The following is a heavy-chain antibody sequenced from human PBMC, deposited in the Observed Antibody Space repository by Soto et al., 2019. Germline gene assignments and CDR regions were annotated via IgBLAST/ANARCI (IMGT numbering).Heavy chain of an antibody. J-gene: IGHJ4*02. CDR1: GGTFSSYA. V-gene: IGHV1-69*06. D-gene: IGHD3-3*01. CDR3: ALRITIFGVVIMDY. CDR2: IIPIFGTA. Sequence: QVQLVQSGAEVKKPGASVKVSCKASGGTFSSYAISWVRQAPGQGLEWMGGIIPIFGTANYAQKFQGRVTITADKSTSTAYMELSSLRSEDTAVYYCALRITIFGVVIMDYWGQGTLVTVSS.